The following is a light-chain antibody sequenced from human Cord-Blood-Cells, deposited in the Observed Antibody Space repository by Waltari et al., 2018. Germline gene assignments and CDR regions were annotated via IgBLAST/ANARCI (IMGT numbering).Light chain of an antibody. J-gene: IGLJ2*01. V-gene: IGLV2-14*01. CDR3: SSYTSSSVV. Sequence: QSALTQPASVSGSPGQSITISCTGTSSDVGGYNYVSWYQQHPGKPPKVMIYDVSNRPSGVSNRFSCSKSGNTASLTISGLQAEDEADYYCSSYTSSSVVFGGGTKLTVL. CDR2: DVS. CDR1: SSDVGGYNY.